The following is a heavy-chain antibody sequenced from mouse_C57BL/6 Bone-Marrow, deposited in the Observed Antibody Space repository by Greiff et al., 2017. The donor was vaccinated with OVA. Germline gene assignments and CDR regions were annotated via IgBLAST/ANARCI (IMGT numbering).Heavy chain of an antibody. CDR2: IDPSDSDT. CDR3: ARGSYCYFDD. Sequence: VQLQQPGAELVMPGASVKLSCKASGYTFTSYWMHWVKQRPGQGLEWIGEIDPSDSDTNYNQKFKGKATLTVDKSSSTAYMQLSSLTSEDSAVYYCARGSYCYFDDWGQGTTLTVSS. V-gene: IGHV1-69*01. D-gene: IGHD2-12*01. J-gene: IGHJ2*01. CDR1: GYTFTSYW.